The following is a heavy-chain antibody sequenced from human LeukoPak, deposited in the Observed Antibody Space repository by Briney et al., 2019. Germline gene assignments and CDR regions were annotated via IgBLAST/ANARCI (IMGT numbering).Heavy chain of an antibody. Sequence: GGSLTLSCAASGFTFSNYNKNWVRHAPGKGLEWVSSISSGSYIYYADSVKGRFTISRDHANNSLYLQMNSLSAEDTAVYYCARVGSWVTTEYYYYYMDVWGKGTTVTISS. J-gene: IGHJ6*03. CDR2: ISSGSYI. CDR3: ARVGSWVTTEYYYYYMDV. V-gene: IGHV3-21*01. D-gene: IGHD5-18*01. CDR1: GFTFSNYN.